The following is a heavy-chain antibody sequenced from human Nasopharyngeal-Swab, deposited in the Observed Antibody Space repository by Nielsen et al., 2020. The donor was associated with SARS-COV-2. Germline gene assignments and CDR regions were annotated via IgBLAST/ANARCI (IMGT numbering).Heavy chain of an antibody. CDR2: ISYDGSNK. Sequence: VRQAPGKGLEWVAVISYDGSNKYYADSVKGRFTISRGNSKNTLYLQMNSLRAEDTAVYYCAKEEQLFDYWGQGTLVTVSS. D-gene: IGHD1/OR15-1a*01. J-gene: IGHJ4*02. CDR3: AKEEQLFDY. V-gene: IGHV3-30*18.